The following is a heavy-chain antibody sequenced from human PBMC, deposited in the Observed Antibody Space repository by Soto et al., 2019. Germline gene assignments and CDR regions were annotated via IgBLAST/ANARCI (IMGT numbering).Heavy chain of an antibody. D-gene: IGHD2-15*01. CDR1: GGSFSGYY. V-gene: IGHV4-34*01. CDR3: AREVHLLRRWFDP. CDR2: INHSGST. J-gene: IGHJ5*02. Sequence: SETLSLTCAVYGGSFSGYYWSWIRQPPGKGLEWIGEINHSGSTNYNPSLKSRVTISVDTSKNQFSLKLSSVTAADTAVYYCAREVHLLRRWFDPWGQGTLVTVSS.